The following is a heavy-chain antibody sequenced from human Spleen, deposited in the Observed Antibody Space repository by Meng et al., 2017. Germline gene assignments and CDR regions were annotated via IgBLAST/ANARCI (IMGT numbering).Heavy chain of an antibody. D-gene: IGHD4-17*01. CDR2: ISSSGSTI. CDR1: GFTFSDYY. V-gene: IGHV3-11*01. CDR3: ARCGPGDYERYYYYGMDL. J-gene: IGHJ6*02. Sequence: GESLKISCAASGFTFSDYYMSWIRQAPGKGLEWVSYISSSGSTIYYADPVKGRFTISRDNAKNSLYLQMNSLRAEDTAVYYCARCGPGDYERYYYYGMDLWGQGTTVTVSS.